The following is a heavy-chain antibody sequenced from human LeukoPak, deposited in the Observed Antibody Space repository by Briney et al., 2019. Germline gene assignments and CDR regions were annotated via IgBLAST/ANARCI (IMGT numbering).Heavy chain of an antibody. Sequence: PSETLSLTCTVSGDSIISSSYYWGWIRQPPGKGLEWIGSIYYSGSTYYNSSLKSRVTISVDTSKNQFSLKLSSVTAADTAVYYCASLPYCTNGVCSTNYFDYWGQGTLVTVSS. CDR3: ASLPYCTNGVCSTNYFDY. CDR2: IYYSGST. J-gene: IGHJ4*02. CDR1: GDSIISSSYY. D-gene: IGHD2-8*01. V-gene: IGHV4-39*01.